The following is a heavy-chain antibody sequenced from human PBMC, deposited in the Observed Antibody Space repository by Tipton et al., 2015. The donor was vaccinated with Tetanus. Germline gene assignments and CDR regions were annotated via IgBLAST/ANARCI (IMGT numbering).Heavy chain of an antibody. Sequence: QLVQSGGEVKKPGESLKISCKGSGYIFNNYWIGWVRQMPGKDLEWMGIIYPGDSDTRYSPSFQGQVTISVDKSISTAYLQWSSLKASDTSMFYCARAHCSDGVCNFDYWGQGALVTVAS. D-gene: IGHD2-8*01. V-gene: IGHV5-51*01. J-gene: IGHJ4*02. CDR1: GYIFNNYW. CDR3: ARAHCSDGVCNFDY. CDR2: IYPGDSDT.